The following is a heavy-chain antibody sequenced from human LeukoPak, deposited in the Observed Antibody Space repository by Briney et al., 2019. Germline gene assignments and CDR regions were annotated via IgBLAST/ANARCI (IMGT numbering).Heavy chain of an antibody. CDR3: TTDPHYAVDY. CDR2: IKSKTDGGTT. J-gene: IGHJ4*02. D-gene: IGHD2-2*01. CDR1: GFTFSNAR. Sequence: KPGAPLRLCCAASGFTFSNARISWVRQAPGKGLEWVGRIKSKTDGGTTDYAAPVKGSFTISRDGSKNTLYLQMNSLKTGDTAVYYCTTDPHYAVDYWGQGTLVTVSS. V-gene: IGHV3-15*01.